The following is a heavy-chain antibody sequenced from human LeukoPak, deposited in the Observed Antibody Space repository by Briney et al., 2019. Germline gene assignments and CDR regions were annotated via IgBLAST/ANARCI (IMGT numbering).Heavy chain of an antibody. CDR2: INHSGST. Sequence: SETLSLTCAVYGGSFSGYYWSWIRQPPGKGLEWIGEINHSGSTNYNPSLKSRVTISVDKSKNQLSLKLSSVTAADTAVYYCAGVGTGTIDYWGQGTLVTVSS. CDR1: GGSFSGYY. V-gene: IGHV4-34*01. D-gene: IGHD1-1*01. CDR3: AGVGTGTIDY. J-gene: IGHJ4*02.